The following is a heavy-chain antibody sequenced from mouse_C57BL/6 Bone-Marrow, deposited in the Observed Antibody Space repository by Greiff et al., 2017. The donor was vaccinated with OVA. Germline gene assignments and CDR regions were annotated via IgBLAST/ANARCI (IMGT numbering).Heavy chain of an antibody. V-gene: IGHV1-19*01. CDR1: GYTFTDYY. J-gene: IGHJ2*01. CDR3: AQRDYDCDDYFDC. D-gene: IGHD2-4*01. Sequence: VQLKESGPVLVKPGASVKMSCKASGYTFTDYYMNWVKQSHGKSLEWIGVINPYNGGTSYNQKFKGKATLTVDKSSSTAYMELNSLTSEDSAVCYCAQRDYDCDDYFDCWVQGTTLTVSS. CDR2: INPYNGGT.